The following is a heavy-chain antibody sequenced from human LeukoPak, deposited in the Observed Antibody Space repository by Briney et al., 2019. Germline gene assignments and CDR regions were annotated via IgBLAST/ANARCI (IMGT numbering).Heavy chain of an antibody. CDR1: GYTFTSYG. J-gene: IGHJ6*03. CDR3: ARDGSAAQFAHYYYYYMDV. CDR2: ISAYNGNT. Sequence: ASVKVSCKASGYTFTSYGISWVRQAPGQRLEWMGWISAYNGNTNYAQKLQGRVTMTTDTSTSTAYMELRSLSSDDTAVYYCARDGSAAQFAHYYYYYMDVWGKGTTVTVSS. V-gene: IGHV1-18*01. D-gene: IGHD2-2*01.